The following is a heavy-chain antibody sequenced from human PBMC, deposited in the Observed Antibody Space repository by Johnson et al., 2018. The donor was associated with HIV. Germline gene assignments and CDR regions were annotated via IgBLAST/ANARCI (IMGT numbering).Heavy chain of an antibody. Sequence: VQLVESGGGLVQPGGSLRLSCAASGFTFSNYWMNWVRQAPGKGLEWVANIKQDGREKYYVDSVKGRFTISRDNAKNSLYLQMNSLRAEDTAVYYCARDRYYDFWSGYRTFDIWGQGTMVTVSS. CDR3: ARDRYYDFWSGYRTFDI. CDR2: IKQDGREK. D-gene: IGHD3-3*01. J-gene: IGHJ3*02. V-gene: IGHV3-7*05. CDR1: GFTFSNYW.